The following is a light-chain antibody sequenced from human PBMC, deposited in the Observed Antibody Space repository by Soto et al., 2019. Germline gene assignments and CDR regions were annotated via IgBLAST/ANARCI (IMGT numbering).Light chain of an antibody. CDR3: QHNGSSPWT. V-gene: IGKV3-20*01. Sequence: EIVLTQSPGTLSLSPGERATLSCRASQSVSSYLAWYQQKPGQAPRVLFYAASSRATGIPDRFSGSGSGTDFTLTISRREPEDFAVYYCQHNGSSPWTFGQGTKLEIK. J-gene: IGKJ1*01. CDR1: QSVSSY. CDR2: AAS.